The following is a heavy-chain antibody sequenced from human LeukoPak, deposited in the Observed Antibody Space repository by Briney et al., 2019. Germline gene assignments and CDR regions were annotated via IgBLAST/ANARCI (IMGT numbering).Heavy chain of an antibody. Sequence: GGSLRLSCAVSGISLSNYGMSWVRQAPGKGLEWVAGISGSGGSTNYADSVKGRFTISRDNPKNTLYLQMNRLRAEDTAVYYCARDPPEWLRFPSHYYGMDVWGQGTTVTVSS. CDR3: ARDPPEWLRFPSHYYGMDV. CDR1: GISLSNYG. D-gene: IGHD5-12*01. CDR2: ISGSGGST. J-gene: IGHJ6*02. V-gene: IGHV3-23*01.